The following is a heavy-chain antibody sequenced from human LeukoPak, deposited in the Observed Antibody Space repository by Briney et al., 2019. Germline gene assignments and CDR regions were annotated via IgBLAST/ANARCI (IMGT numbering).Heavy chain of an antibody. Sequence: GGTLRLSCAASGFTFSSYAMHWVRQAPGKGLEWVAVISYDGSNKYYADSVKGRFTISRDNSKNTLYLQMNSLRAEDTAVYYCARNSPGIVGASDYWGQGTLVTVSS. V-gene: IGHV3-30-3*01. CDR1: GFTFSSYA. CDR2: ISYDGSNK. J-gene: IGHJ4*02. D-gene: IGHD1-26*01. CDR3: ARNSPGIVGASDY.